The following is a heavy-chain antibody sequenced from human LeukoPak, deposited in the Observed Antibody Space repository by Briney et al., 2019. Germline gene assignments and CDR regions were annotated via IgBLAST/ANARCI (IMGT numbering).Heavy chain of an antibody. CDR2: INWNGGST. Sequence: GGSLRLSCAASGFTFDDYGMSWVRQAPGKGLEWVSGINWNGGSTGYAASVKGRFTISRDNAKNSLYLQMNSLRAEDTALYHCARDRVYCSGGSCSYRGAFDIWGQGTMVTVSS. CDR1: GFTFDDYG. J-gene: IGHJ3*02. D-gene: IGHD2-15*01. CDR3: ARDRVYCSGGSCSYRGAFDI. V-gene: IGHV3-20*01.